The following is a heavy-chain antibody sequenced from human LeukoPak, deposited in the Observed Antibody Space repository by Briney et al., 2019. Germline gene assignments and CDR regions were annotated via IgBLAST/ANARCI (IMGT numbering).Heavy chain of an antibody. D-gene: IGHD3-3*01. Sequence: GASVKVSCKASGYTFTGYYMHWVRQAPGQGLEWMGWINSNSGGTNYAQKFQGRVTMTRDTSISTAYMELSRLRSDDTAVYYCARLTYDFWSGYYGSFDYWGQGTLVTVSS. V-gene: IGHV1-2*02. CDR1: GYTFTGYY. CDR2: INSNSGGT. CDR3: ARLTYDFWSGYYGSFDY. J-gene: IGHJ4*02.